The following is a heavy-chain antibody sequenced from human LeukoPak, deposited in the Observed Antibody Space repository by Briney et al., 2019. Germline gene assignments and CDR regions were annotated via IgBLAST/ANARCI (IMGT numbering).Heavy chain of an antibody. CDR3: ARDNVRITIFGVAPYPLYYFDC. CDR1: GYTFTSYG. CDR2: ISAYNGNT. J-gene: IGHJ4*02. V-gene: IGHV1-18*01. Sequence: GASVKVSCKASGYTFTSYGISWVRQAPGQGLEWMGWISAYNGNTNYAQKLQGRVTMTTDTSTSTAYMELRSLRSDDTAVYYCARDNVRITIFGVAPYPLYYFDCWGQGTLVTVSS. D-gene: IGHD3-3*01.